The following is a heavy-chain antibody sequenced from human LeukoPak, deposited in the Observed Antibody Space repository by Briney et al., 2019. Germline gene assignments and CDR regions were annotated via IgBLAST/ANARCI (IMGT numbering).Heavy chain of an antibody. CDR2: ISYDGSNK. D-gene: IGHD3-10*01. V-gene: IGHV3-30*04. Sequence: GGSLRLSCAASGFTFSSYAMHWVRQAPGKGLEWVAVISYDGSNKYYADSVKGRFTISRDNSKNTLYLQMNSLRAEDTAVYYCARDGGGAAMVRGVIQYYYYGMDVWGKGTTVTVSS. CDR3: ARDGGGAAMVRGVIQYYYYGMDV. J-gene: IGHJ6*04. CDR1: GFTFSSYA.